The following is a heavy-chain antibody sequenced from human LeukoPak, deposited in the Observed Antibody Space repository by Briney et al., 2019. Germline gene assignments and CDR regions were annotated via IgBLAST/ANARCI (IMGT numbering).Heavy chain of an antibody. V-gene: IGHV1-18*01. Sequence: ASVKVSCKPSGYSFTRNGISWVRQAPGQGLEWMAWISANSGNTNYAQNFQDRVTLTTDTSTSTAYMELRSLRSDDTAVYYCARDVNYAFDYWGQGTLVTVSP. CDR3: ARDVNYAFDY. CDR1: GYSFTRNG. CDR2: ISANSGNT. J-gene: IGHJ4*02. D-gene: IGHD3-16*01.